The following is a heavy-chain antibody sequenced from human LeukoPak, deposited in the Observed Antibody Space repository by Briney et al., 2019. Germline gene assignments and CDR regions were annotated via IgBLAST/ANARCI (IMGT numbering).Heavy chain of an antibody. CDR1: GYTFTSYA. CDR2: INAGNGNT. J-gene: IGHJ4*02. Sequence: ASVKVSCKASGYTFTSYAMHWVRQAPGQRLEWMGWINAGNGNTKYSQKFQGRVTITRDTSASTAYMELSSRRSEDTAVYYCARDLGYCSGGSCDANFDYWGQGTLVTVSS. CDR3: ARDLGYCSGGSCDANFDY. V-gene: IGHV1-3*01. D-gene: IGHD2-15*01.